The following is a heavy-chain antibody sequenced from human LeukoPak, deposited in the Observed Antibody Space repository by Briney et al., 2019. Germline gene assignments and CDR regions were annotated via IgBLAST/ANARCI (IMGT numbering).Heavy chain of an antibody. CDR1: GYTFTGYY. Sequence: GASVKVSCKASGYTFTGYYTHWVRQAPGQGLEWMGWINPNSGGTNYAQKFQGRVTMTRDTSISTAYMELSRLRSDDTAVYYCARAGTPGGAAFDIWGQGTMVTVSS. V-gene: IGHV1-2*02. J-gene: IGHJ3*02. D-gene: IGHD1-26*01. CDR2: INPNSGGT. CDR3: ARAGTPGGAAFDI.